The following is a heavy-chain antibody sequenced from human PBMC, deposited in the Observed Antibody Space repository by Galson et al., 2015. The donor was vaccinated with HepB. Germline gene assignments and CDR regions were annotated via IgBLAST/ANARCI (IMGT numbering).Heavy chain of an antibody. J-gene: IGHJ6*02. Sequence: SLRLSCAASGFSFMSHSMNWVRHSPGKGLEWLAYISPGGAKYYAGPARGRFTISRDNAKKSMYLHMGSLRVEDTAVYYCARNPASYDYYNMDVWGQGTTVTVSS. D-gene: IGHD3-16*01. CDR3: ARNPASYDYYNMDV. CDR1: GFSFMSHS. V-gene: IGHV3-48*01. CDR2: ISPGGAK.